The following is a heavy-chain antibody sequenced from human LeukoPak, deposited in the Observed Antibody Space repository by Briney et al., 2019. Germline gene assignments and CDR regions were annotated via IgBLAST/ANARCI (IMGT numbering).Heavy chain of an antibody. D-gene: IGHD3-10*01. CDR2: IYMDDTT. V-gene: IGHV3-53*01. CDR1: GFTISRNY. Sequence: PRGSLRLSCAASGFTISRNYMSWVRQAQGRGLEWVSIIYMDDTTYYADSVRGRFTISRDISKNTVYLQMYSLRVEDTAVYFCTRAGEVLPHDGFDIWGRGTMVTVSS. CDR3: TRAGEVLPHDGFDI. J-gene: IGHJ3*02.